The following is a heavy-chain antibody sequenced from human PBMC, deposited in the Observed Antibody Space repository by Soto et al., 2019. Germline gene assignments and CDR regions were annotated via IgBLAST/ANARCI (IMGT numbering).Heavy chain of an antibody. J-gene: IGHJ6*02. CDR3: VREGGGVYYYYGMDV. Sequence: QVQLVQSGDEVKKPGASVKVSCKASGYTFTNYGISWVRQAPGQGLEWMGWINGYNGNTVYTQKIQGRLTMTAETSTATAYMVLRSLRSDDTAVYYCVREGGGVYYYYGMDVWGQGTTVIVSS. CDR1: GYTFTNYG. CDR2: INGYNGNT. V-gene: IGHV1-18*01. D-gene: IGHD3-10*01.